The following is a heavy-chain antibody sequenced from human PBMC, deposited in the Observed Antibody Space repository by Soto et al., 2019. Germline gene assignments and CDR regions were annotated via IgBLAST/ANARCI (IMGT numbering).Heavy chain of an antibody. CDR3: AREFWSGYYATYYYYGMDV. J-gene: IGHJ6*02. D-gene: IGHD3-3*01. CDR1: GGSISSSSYY. V-gene: IGHV4-39*02. Sequence: PSETLSLACTVSGGSISSSSYYWGWIRQPPGKGLEWIGSIYYSGSTYYNPSLKSRVTISVDTSKNQFSLKLSSVTAAGTAVYYCAREFWSGYYATYYYYGMDVWGQGTTVTVSS. CDR2: IYYSGST.